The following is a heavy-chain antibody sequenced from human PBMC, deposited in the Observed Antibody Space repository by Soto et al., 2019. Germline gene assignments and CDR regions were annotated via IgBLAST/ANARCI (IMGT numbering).Heavy chain of an antibody. D-gene: IGHD5-18*01. V-gene: IGHV4-59*01. Sequence: SETLSLTCTVSGGSISSYYWSWIRQPPGKGLEWIGYIYYSGSTNYNPSLKSRVTISVDTSKNQFSLKLSSVTAADTAVYYCARSGSGYTSHPFDDWGQGTLVTGSS. CDR3: ARSGSGYTSHPFDD. CDR1: GGSISSYY. CDR2: IYYSGST. J-gene: IGHJ4*02.